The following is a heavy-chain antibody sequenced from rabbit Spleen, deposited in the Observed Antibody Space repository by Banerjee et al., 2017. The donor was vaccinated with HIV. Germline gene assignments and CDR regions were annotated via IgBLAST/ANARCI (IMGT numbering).Heavy chain of an antibody. CDR2: INAVTGKP. CDR1: GFSFSSSYY. Sequence: QSLEESGGDLVKPGASLTLACTASGFSFSSSYYMCWVRQAPGKGLEWIACINAVTGKPVYASWAKGRSTISKTSSTTVTLQMISLTAADTATYFCVRDDGSYDYIDGYFNLWGQGTLVTVS. CDR3: VRDDGSYDYIDGYFNL. V-gene: IGHV1S40*01. J-gene: IGHJ4*01. D-gene: IGHD6-1*01.